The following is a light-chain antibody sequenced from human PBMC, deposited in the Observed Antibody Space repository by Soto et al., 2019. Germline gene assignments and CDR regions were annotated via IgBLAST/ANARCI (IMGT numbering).Light chain of an antibody. CDR2: AAS. CDR1: QSISTF. Sequence: DIPMTQSPSSLSASVGDRVTITCRASQSISTFLNWFQQNPGKAPKLLIYAASSLQSGVPSRFSGSGSGTDFTLTISSLQPEDFATYYCQQTYSAPRTFGQGTRLEIK. V-gene: IGKV1-39*01. J-gene: IGKJ2*01. CDR3: QQTYSAPRT.